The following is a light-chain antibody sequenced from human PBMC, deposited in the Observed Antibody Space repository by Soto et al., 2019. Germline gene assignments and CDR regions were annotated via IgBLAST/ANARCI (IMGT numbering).Light chain of an antibody. CDR1: QSVSSR. CDR2: GAS. J-gene: IGKJ1*01. CDR3: QQYGSSQWT. V-gene: IGKV3-20*01. Sequence: EFVLTQSAGTLSLSAGERATLSWRASQSVSSRLAWYQQKTGQAPRLLISGASSRATGIPDRFSGSGSGTDFNLTISRLETEDFAVYYCQQYGSSQWTFGQGTKVDIK.